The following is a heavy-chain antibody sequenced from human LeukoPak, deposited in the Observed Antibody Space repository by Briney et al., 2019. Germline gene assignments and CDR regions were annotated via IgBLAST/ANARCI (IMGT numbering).Heavy chain of an antibody. CDR2: ISGSGGST. D-gene: IGHD4-17*01. V-gene: IGHV3-23*01. J-gene: IGHJ6*02. Sequence: GGSLRLSCAASGFTFSSYAMSWVRQAPGKGLEWVSAISGSGGSTYYADSVKGRFTISRDNSKNTLYLQMNSLRAEDTAVYYCAKGHADYGYRLYGMDVWGQGTTDTVSS. CDR1: GFTFSSYA. CDR3: AKGHADYGYRLYGMDV.